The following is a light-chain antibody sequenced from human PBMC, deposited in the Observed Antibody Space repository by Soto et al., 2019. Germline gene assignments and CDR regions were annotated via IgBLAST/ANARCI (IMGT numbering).Light chain of an antibody. Sequence: QSALTQPASVSGSPGQSIAFSCTGTSGDVGGYDYVSWYQQHPDKAPKLMIYEVTKRPSWVSNRFSGSKSGNTASLTISGLQPEDEADYYCSSHTSGSTRVFGSGTKLTVL. J-gene: IGLJ1*01. CDR3: SSHTSGSTRV. CDR2: EVT. CDR1: SGDVGGYDY. V-gene: IGLV2-14*01.